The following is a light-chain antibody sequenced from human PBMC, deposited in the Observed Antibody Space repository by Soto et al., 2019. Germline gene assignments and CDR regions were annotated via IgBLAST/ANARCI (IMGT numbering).Light chain of an antibody. V-gene: IGLV1-51*01. CDR3: GSWDSSLSAYV. J-gene: IGLJ1*01. CDR1: SSNIGGNS. CDR2: DDN. Sequence: QSALTQPPSVSAAPGQKVTISCSGSSSNIGGNSVSWYQQLPGTAPKLLIHDDNKRPSGIPDRFSGSKSGTSATLGITGFQTGDEADYYCGSWDSSLSAYVFGTGTKV.